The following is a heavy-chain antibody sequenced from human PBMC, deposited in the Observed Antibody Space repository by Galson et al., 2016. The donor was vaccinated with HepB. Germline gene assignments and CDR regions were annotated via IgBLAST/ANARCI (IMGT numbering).Heavy chain of an antibody. Sequence: SVKVSCKASSDTLSNYGFSWVRQAPGQGFEWMGGVNTYTGDADYPQRFQDRVTMTTDISTKTAYMELRSLRSDDTAVYYCASRGGYDAFDIWGQGTMITVSS. D-gene: IGHD5-12*01. J-gene: IGHJ3*02. CDR2: VNTYTGDA. CDR3: ASRGGYDAFDI. CDR1: SDTLSNYG. V-gene: IGHV1-18*01.